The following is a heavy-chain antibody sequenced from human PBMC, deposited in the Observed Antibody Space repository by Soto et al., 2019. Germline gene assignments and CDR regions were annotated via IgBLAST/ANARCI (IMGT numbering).Heavy chain of an antibody. CDR1: GFSLSTSGVG. J-gene: IGHJ4*02. Sequence: QITLKESGPTLVKPTQTLTLTCTFSGFSLSTSGVGVGWIRQPPGKALEWLALIYWDDDKRYSPSLKSRLTITNHTSKNQVVLTMTNIDPVDTSTSYCAHKTLYDSSGYYLRYFDYWGQRTLVTVSS. D-gene: IGHD3-22*01. CDR3: AHKTLYDSSGYYLRYFDY. CDR2: IYWDDDK. V-gene: IGHV2-5*02.